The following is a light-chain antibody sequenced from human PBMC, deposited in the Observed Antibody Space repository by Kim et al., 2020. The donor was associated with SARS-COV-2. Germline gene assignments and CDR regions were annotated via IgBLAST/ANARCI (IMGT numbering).Light chain of an antibody. CDR2: DVD. CDR1: SSDVGGYNY. Sequence: QSVLTQPTSVSGSPGQSITISCTGTSSDVGGYNYVSWYQQHPGKAPKLIIYDVDNRPSGVSHRFSGSKSGSTASLTISGLQAEDEADYYCSSYTTTSSRVFGTGTKVTVL. V-gene: IGLV2-14*03. CDR3: SSYTTTSSRV. J-gene: IGLJ1*01.